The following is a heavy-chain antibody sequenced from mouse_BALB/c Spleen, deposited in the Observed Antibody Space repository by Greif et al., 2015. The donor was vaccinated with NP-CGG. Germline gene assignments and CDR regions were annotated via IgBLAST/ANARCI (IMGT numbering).Heavy chain of an antibody. V-gene: IGHV2-9*02. CDR3: ARDPWGYAMDY. Sequence: VMLVESGPGLVAPSQSLSITCTVSGFSLTSYGVHWVRQPPGKGLEWLGVIWAGGSTNYNSALMSRLSISKDNSKSQVFLKMNSLQTDDTAMYYCARDPWGYAMDYWGQGTSVTVSS. CDR2: IWAGGST. J-gene: IGHJ4*01. CDR1: GFSLTSYG.